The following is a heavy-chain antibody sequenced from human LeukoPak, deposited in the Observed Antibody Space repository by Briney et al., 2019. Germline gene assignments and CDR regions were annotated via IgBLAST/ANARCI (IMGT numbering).Heavy chain of an antibody. CDR3: ARGFPGTYSFDY. J-gene: IGHJ4*02. D-gene: IGHD3-10*01. V-gene: IGHV3-23*01. CDR1: GFTFSSYA. Sequence: PGGSLRLSCAASGFTFSSYAMSWVRQAPGKGLEWVSAISGSGGSTYYADSVKGRFTVSRSNSNNTVYLQMSSLRPDDTAVYYCARGFPGTYSFDYWGQGTLVTVSS. CDR2: ISGSGGST.